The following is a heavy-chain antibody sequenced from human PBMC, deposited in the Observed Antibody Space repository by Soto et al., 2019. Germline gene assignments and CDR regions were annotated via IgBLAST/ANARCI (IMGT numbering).Heavy chain of an antibody. J-gene: IGHJ3*01. V-gene: IGHV3-53*01. CDR1: GLTVSGKKY. CDR2: LYDVDGT. D-gene: IGHD1-1*01. CDR3: ASWHEREHAYDV. Sequence: GGSLRLSCAAFGLTVSGKKYVAWVRQAPGKGLEWISALYDVDGTYYADSVKGRFTTSTDSSKTTVYLQMSGLRPDDTAVYYCASWHEREHAYDVWGRGTTVTVSS.